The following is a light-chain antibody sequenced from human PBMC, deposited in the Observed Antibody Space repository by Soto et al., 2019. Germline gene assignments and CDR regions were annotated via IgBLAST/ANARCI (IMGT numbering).Light chain of an antibody. J-gene: IGKJ2*01. Sequence: EIVLTQSPGTLSLSPGERATLSCRASQSVSSSYLAWYQQTPGQAPRLLIYGASSRATGIPDRFSGSGSGTDFTLTISRLEPEDFAVYYCQQYGSSPNTFGQGTKREIK. CDR2: GAS. CDR1: QSVSSSY. V-gene: IGKV3-20*01. CDR3: QQYGSSPNT.